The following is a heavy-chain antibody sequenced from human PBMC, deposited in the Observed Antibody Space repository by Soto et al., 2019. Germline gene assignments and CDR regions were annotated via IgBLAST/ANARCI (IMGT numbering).Heavy chain of an antibody. CDR1: GFTFSSYG. Sequence: QVQLVESGGGVVQPGRSLRLSCAASGFTFSSYGMHWFRQAPGKGLEWLAVISYDGSNKYYADSVKGRFTISRDNSKNTMYLQMNSLRAEYTAVYYCAKDHVYCSGGSCLYYYGMDVWGQGTTVTVSS. J-gene: IGHJ6*02. V-gene: IGHV3-30*18. D-gene: IGHD2-15*01. CDR3: AKDHVYCSGGSCLYYYGMDV. CDR2: ISYDGSNK.